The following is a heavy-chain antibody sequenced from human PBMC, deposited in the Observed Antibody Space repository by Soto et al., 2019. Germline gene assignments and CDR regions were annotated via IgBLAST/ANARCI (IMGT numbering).Heavy chain of an antibody. D-gene: IGHD1-26*01. CDR3: AREPDSGSYYYYGMDV. Sequence: EVQLVESGGGLVQPGGSLRLSCAASGFTFSSYEMNWVRQAPGKGLEWVSYISSSGSTIYYADSVKGRFTISRDNAKNSLYLQMNSLRAEDTAVYYCAREPDSGSYYYYGMDVWGQGTTVTVSS. V-gene: IGHV3-48*03. CDR2: ISSSGSTI. J-gene: IGHJ6*02. CDR1: GFTFSSYE.